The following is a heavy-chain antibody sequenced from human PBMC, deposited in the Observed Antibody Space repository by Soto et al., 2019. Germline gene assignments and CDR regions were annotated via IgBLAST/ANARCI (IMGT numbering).Heavy chain of an antibody. D-gene: IGHD3-3*01. J-gene: IGHJ4*02. CDR3: AKGVTYYDFWSGYFDY. CDR1: GFTFSSYW. CDR2: ISGSGGST. V-gene: IGHV3-23*01. Sequence: PGGSLRLSCAASGFTFSSYWMSWVRQAPGKGLEWVSAISGSGGSTYYADSVKGRFTISRDVSRNTVYLQMNSLRAEDTAVYYCAKGVTYYDFWSGYFDYWGPGTVVTVSS.